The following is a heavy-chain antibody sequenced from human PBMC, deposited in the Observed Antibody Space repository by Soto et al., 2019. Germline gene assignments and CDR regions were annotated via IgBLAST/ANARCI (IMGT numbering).Heavy chain of an antibody. D-gene: IGHD6-13*01. Sequence: PGGSLRLSCAASGFTISSYAMSWVRQAPGKGLEWVSAISGSGGSTYYADSVKGRFTISRDNSKNTLYLQMNSLRAEDTAVYYCAKRRPYSSSWYEDYWGQGTLVTVS. J-gene: IGHJ4*02. V-gene: IGHV3-23*01. CDR1: GFTISSYA. CDR3: AKRRPYSSSWYEDY. CDR2: ISGSGGST.